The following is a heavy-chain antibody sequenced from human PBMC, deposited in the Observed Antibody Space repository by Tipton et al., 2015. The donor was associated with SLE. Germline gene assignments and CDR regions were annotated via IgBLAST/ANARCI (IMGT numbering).Heavy chain of an antibody. J-gene: IGHJ4*02. Sequence: LRLSCTVSGGSISSGDNYWSWIRQPPGKGLEWIGYIHYSGSSYYNPSLKSRVTISVNTSKNLFSLKLSSVTAADTAVYYCARERRATYYDFWSGEGAFDYWGQGTLVTVSS. CDR1: GGSISSGDNY. CDR3: ARERRATYYDFWSGEGAFDY. CDR2: IHYSGSS. V-gene: IGHV4-30-4*01. D-gene: IGHD3-3*01.